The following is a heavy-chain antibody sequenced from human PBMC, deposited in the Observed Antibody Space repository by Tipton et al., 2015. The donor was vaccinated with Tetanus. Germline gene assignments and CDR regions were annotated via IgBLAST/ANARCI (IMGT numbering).Heavy chain of an antibody. CDR1: GGSISGSSYY. Sequence: TLSLTCSVSGGSISGSSYYWSWIRQPPGKALEWIGSIYYSGSTFYHPSLQSRVTISVDTSKNQFSLRLTSVTAADTAVYYCARGITDGYNRRLDYWGQGILVAVSP. V-gene: IGHV4-39*07. D-gene: IGHD5-24*01. J-gene: IGHJ4*02. CDR3: ARGITDGYNRRLDY. CDR2: IYYSGST.